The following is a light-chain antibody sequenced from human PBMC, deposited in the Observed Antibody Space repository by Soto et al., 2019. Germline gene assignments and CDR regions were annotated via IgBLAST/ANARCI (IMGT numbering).Light chain of an antibody. CDR1: SSDVGSYNL. CDR3: CSYAGSITSYYV. Sequence: QSALTQPASGSGSPGQSITISCTGTSSDVGSYNLVSWYQQHPGKAPKLMIYEVSKRPSGVSNRFSGSKSGNTASLTISGLQAEDEADYYCCSYAGSITSYYVFGIGTKVTVL. J-gene: IGLJ1*01. CDR2: EVS. V-gene: IGLV2-23*02.